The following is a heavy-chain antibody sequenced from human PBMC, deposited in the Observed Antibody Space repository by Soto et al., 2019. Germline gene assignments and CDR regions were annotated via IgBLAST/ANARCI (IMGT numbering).Heavy chain of an antibody. D-gene: IGHD6-13*01. J-gene: IGHJ6*02. Sequence: SETLSLTCAVYGGSFSGYYWSWIRQPPGKGLEWIGEINHSGSTNYNPSLKSRVTISVDTSKNQFSLKLSSVTAADTAVYYCARKGDSSSWYGYFYYYGMDVCGQGTTVTVSS. V-gene: IGHV4-34*01. CDR1: GGSFSGYY. CDR3: ARKGDSSSWYGYFYYYGMDV. CDR2: INHSGST.